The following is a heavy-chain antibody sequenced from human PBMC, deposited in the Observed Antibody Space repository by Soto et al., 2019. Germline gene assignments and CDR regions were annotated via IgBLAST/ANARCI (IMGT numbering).Heavy chain of an antibody. CDR1: GYTFTSYG. Sequence: ASVKVSCKASGYTFTSYGISWARQAPGQGLEWMGWISAYNGNTNYAQKLQGRVTMTTDTSTSTAYMELRSLRSDDTAVYYCARGALVLRYFDWSPAGYFDYWGQGTLVTVSS. J-gene: IGHJ4*02. CDR2: ISAYNGNT. D-gene: IGHD3-9*01. CDR3: ARGALVLRYFDWSPAGYFDY. V-gene: IGHV1-18*01.